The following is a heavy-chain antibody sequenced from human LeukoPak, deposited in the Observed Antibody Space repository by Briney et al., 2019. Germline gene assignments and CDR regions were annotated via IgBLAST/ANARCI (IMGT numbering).Heavy chain of an antibody. CDR3: AKARYYYGSVNYFDY. D-gene: IGHD3-10*01. Sequence: GGSLRLSCAASGFTFSDYAMSWVRQAPGKGLEWVSGISGSAGSTHYADSVKGRFTISSDNSKNTLYLQMNSLRAGDTAAYYCAKARYYYGSVNYFDYWGQGTLVTVSS. CDR2: ISGSAGST. CDR1: GFTFSDYA. J-gene: IGHJ4*02. V-gene: IGHV3-23*01.